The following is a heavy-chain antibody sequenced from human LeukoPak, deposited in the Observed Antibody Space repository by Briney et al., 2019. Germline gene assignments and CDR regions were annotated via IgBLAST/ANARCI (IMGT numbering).Heavy chain of an antibody. D-gene: IGHD1-7*01. CDR3: AVSAGNYSPDYYYYYMDV. CDR2: IIPILGIA. CDR1: GGTFSSYT. V-gene: IGHV1-69*02. J-gene: IGHJ6*03. Sequence: ASVKVSCKASGGTFSSYTISWLRQAPGQGLEWMGRIIPILGIANYAQKFQGRVTITADKSTSTAYMELSSLRSEDTAVYYCAVSAGNYSPDYYYYYMDVWGKGTTVTVSS.